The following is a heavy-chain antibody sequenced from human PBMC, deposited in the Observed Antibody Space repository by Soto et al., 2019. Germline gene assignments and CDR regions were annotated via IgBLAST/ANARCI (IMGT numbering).Heavy chain of an antibody. V-gene: IGHV1-18*04. D-gene: IGHD3-22*01. CDR1: GYTFTSYG. CDR2: ISAYNGNT. J-gene: IGHJ4*02. CDR3: ARDTDIRYYYDSSGYYYPYFDY. Sequence: GASVKVSCKASGYTFTSYGISWVRQAPGQGLEWMGWISAYNGNTNYAQKLQGRVTMTTDTSTSTAYMELRSLRSDDTAVYYCARDTDIRYYYDSSGYYYPYFDYWGQGTLVTVSS.